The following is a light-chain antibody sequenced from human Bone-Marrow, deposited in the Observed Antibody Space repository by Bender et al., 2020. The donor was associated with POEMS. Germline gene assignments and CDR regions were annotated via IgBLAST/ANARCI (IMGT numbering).Light chain of an antibody. CDR2: EDN. CDR1: SSDVGTYNL. CDR3: SSYSSSTTLYV. V-gene: IGLV2-14*02. J-gene: IGLJ1*01. Sequence: QSALTQPASVSGSPGQSITISCTGTSSDVGTYNLVSWYQQHPGKAPQLMIYEDNRRPSGVSNRFSGSKSGNTASLTISGLQAEDEADYYCSSYSSSTTLYVFGTGTKVTVL.